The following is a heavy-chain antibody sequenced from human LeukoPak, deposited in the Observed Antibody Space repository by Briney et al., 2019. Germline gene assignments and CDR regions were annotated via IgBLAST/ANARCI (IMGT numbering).Heavy chain of an antibody. CDR1: GYSFTNYW. V-gene: IGHV5-10-1*01. J-gene: IGHJ6*02. D-gene: IGHD1-26*01. Sequence: GESLKISCKASGYSFTNYWISWVRQMPGKGLEWMGRIDPTDSYSNYSPSFQGYVSISADKSISSAYLQLWSLRASDTAVYYCARHGARYQYNGMDVWGQGTTVTVSS. CDR3: ARHGARYQYNGMDV. CDR2: IDPTDSYS.